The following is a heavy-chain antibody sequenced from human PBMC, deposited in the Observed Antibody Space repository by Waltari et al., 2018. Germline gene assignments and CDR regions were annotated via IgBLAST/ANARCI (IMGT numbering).Heavy chain of an antibody. D-gene: IGHD5-18*01. J-gene: IGHJ4*02. CDR3: ARDQVQLWLPAY. V-gene: IGHV1-69*12. CDR1: GGTFSSYA. CDR2: IIPILGTA. Sequence: QVQLVQSGAEVKKPGSSVKVSCKASGGTFSSYAISWVRQAPGQGLEWMGGIIPILGTANYAQKVQGRVTSTADESTSTAYMELSSLRSEDTAVYYCARDQVQLWLPAYWGQGTLVTVSS.